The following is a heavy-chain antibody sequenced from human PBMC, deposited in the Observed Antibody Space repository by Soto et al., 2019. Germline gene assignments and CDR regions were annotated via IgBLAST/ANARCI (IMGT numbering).Heavy chain of an antibody. CDR3: ARSLPTIFGANQVLSNWFDP. Sequence: QVTLKESGPVLVKPTETLTLTCTVSGFSLSNARMGVSWIRQPPGKALEGLAHIFSNDEKSYSTSLKSRLTISKDTSKSQVVLTMTNMDPVDTATYYCARSLPTIFGANQVLSNWFDPWGQGTLVTVSS. D-gene: IGHD3-3*01. CDR1: GFSLSNARMG. CDR2: IFSNDEK. J-gene: IGHJ5*02. V-gene: IGHV2-26*01.